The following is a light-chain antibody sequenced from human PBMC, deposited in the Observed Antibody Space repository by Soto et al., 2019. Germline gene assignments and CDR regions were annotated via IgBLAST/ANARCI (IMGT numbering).Light chain of an antibody. V-gene: IGKV3-15*01. J-gene: IGKJ5*01. CDR1: QSVGNN. CDR3: QQRNSWPPIT. CDR2: DAS. Sequence: EIVLTQSPGTLSLSPGERATLSCRASQSVGNNLAWYQQKPGQAPRLLIYDASARATGIPARFSGSGSGTEFTLTISSLQSEDFALYYCQQRNSWPPITFGQGTRLEI.